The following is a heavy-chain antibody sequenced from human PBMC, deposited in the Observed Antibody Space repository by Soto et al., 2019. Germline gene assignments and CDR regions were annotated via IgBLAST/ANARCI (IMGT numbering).Heavy chain of an antibody. V-gene: IGHV4-4*02. CDR3: ARARRPTMVRGVSPKYLYYYYGMDV. Sequence: QVQLQESGPGLVKPSGTLSLTCAVSGGSISSSNWWSWVRQPPGKGLEWIVEIYHSGSTNYNPSLKSRYHISVDKSKNQFSLKLSSVTAADTAVYYCARARRPTMVRGVSPKYLYYYYGMDVWGQGTTVTVSS. CDR2: IYHSGST. J-gene: IGHJ6*02. CDR1: GGSISSSNW. D-gene: IGHD3-10*01.